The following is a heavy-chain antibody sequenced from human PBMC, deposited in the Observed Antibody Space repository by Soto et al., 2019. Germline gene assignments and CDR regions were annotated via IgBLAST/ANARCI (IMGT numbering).Heavy chain of an antibody. CDR2: IRSKAYGGTT. J-gene: IGHJ6*02. CDR1: GFTFGDYA. Sequence: PGGSLRLSCTASGFTFGDYAMSWVRQAPGKGLEWVGFIRSKAYGGTTEYAASVKGRFTISRDDSKSIAYLQMNSLKTEDTAVYYCTREEWLTKSSFRVAEDHSYYYGMDVWGQGTTVTVSS. D-gene: IGHD5-12*01. CDR3: TREEWLTKSSFRVAEDHSYYYGMDV. V-gene: IGHV3-49*04.